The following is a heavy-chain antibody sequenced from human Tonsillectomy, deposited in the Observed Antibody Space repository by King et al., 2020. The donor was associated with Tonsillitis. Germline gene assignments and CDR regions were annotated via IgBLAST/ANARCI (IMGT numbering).Heavy chain of an antibody. J-gene: IGHJ4*02. D-gene: IGHD5-12*01. Sequence: QLVQSGTEVRKPGASVKVSCKASTYTFTGSYIHWVRQAPGQGLEWMGWINPNNGVTKYAQKFQGRVTMTRDTSSTTAYMDLSSLRSDDTAVYYCARDEGMATAADYWGQGTLVTVSS. CDR3: ARDEGMATAADY. V-gene: IGHV1-2*02. CDR1: TYTFTGSY. CDR2: INPNNGVT.